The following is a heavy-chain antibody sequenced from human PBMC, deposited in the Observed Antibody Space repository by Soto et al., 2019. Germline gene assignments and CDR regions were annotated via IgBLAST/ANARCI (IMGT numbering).Heavy chain of an antibody. CDR2: TNPNSGGT. CDR1: GYTFTGYY. CDR3: ARDFEGSSTSYYYYYGMDV. J-gene: IGHJ6*02. D-gene: IGHD2-2*01. Sequence: ASVKVSCKASGYTFTGYYMHWVRQAPGQGLEWMGWTNPNSGGTNYAQKFQGWVTMTRDTSISTAYMELSRLRSDDTAVYYCARDFEGSSTSYYYYYGMDVWGQGTTVTVSS. V-gene: IGHV1-2*04.